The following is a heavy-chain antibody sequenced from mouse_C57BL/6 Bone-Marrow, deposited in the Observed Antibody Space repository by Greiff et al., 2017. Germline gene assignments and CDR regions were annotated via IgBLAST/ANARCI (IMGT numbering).Heavy chain of an antibody. CDR1: GFSLSTSGMG. CDR3: ARSQTARGHWYFDV. J-gene: IGHJ1*03. Sequence: QVTLKVSGPGILQSSQTLSLTCSFSGFSLSTSGMGVSWIRQPSGKGLEWLAHIYWDDDKRYNPFLKSRPTISKDTSRNQVFLQLTSVDTAETATYYCARSQTARGHWYFDVWGTGTTVTVSS. CDR2: IYWDDDK. D-gene: IGHD3-2*01. V-gene: IGHV8-12*01.